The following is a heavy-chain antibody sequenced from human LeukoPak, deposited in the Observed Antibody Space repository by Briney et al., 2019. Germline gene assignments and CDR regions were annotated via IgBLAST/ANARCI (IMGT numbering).Heavy chain of an antibody. CDR3: TTWIAAGGPNWLDP. D-gene: IGHD6-13*01. CDR1: GYTLTELS. J-gene: IGHJ5*02. V-gene: IGHV1-24*01. Sequence: ASVKVSCKLSGYTLTELSIHWVRQAPGKGVEWMGGFDPVDGETVYTQKFQGRVTMTEDTSTDTAYMELSSLTSDDTAIYSCTTWIAAGGPNWLDPWGQGTLVTVSS. CDR2: FDPVDGET.